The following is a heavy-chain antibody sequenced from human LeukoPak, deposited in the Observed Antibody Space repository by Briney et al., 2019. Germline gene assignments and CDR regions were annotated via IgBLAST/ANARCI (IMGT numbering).Heavy chain of an antibody. CDR1: GFTVSSNY. Sequence: GGSLRLSCAASGFTVSSNYMSWVRQAPGKRLEWVSSIYTGGSTYYADSVKGRFTISRDNSKNTLYLQMNSLRTEDAAVYFCARDFSGALWFGEPRGQGTLVTVSS. J-gene: IGHJ4*02. CDR2: IYTGGST. V-gene: IGHV3-53*01. CDR3: ARDFSGALWFGEP. D-gene: IGHD3-10*01.